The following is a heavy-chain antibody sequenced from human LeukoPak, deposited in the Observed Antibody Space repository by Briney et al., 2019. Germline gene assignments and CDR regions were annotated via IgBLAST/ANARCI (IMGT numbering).Heavy chain of an antibody. V-gene: IGHV3-48*04. CDR3: ARDALLYSGPDWGRYYGMDV. Sequence: PGGSLRLSCAASGFTFSSYSMNWVRQAPGKGLEWVSYISSSSSTIYYADSVEGRFTISRDNSNNTVYLQMNSLRGEDTAVYYCARDALLYSGPDWGRYYGMDVWGQGTTVTVSS. CDR1: GFTFSSYS. D-gene: IGHD5-12*01. J-gene: IGHJ6*02. CDR2: ISSSSSTI.